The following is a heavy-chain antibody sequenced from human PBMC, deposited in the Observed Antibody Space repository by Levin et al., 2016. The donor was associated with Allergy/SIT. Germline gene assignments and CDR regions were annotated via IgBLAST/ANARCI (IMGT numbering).Heavy chain of an antibody. CDR3: ARERSYSSSWYRYWFDP. Sequence: LRLSCAVYGGSFSGYYWSWIRQPPGKGLEWIGEINHSGSTNYNPSLKSRVTISVDTSKNQFSLKLSSVTAADTAVYYCARERSYSSSWYRYWFDPWGQGTLVTVSS. CDR1: GGSFSGYY. V-gene: IGHV4-34*01. J-gene: IGHJ5*02. D-gene: IGHD6-13*01. CDR2: INHSGST.